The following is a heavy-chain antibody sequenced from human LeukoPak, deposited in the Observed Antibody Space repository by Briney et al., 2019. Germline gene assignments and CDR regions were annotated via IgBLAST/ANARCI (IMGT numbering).Heavy chain of an antibody. Sequence: SETLSLTCTVSGGSISSGDYYWSWIRQPPGKGLEWIGYIYYSGSTYYNPSLKSRVTISVDTSKNQFSLKLSSVTAADTAVYYFARKIRYCGGGCFDYWGQGTLVHVSP. CDR1: GGSISSGDYY. J-gene: IGHJ4*02. CDR3: ARKIRYCGGGCFDY. V-gene: IGHV4-30-4*01. D-gene: IGHD2-21*02. CDR2: IYYSGST.